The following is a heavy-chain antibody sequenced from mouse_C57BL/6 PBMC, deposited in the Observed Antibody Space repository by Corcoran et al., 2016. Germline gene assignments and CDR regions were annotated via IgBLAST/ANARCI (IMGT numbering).Heavy chain of an antibody. CDR2: IYPGSGNT. D-gene: IGHD2-1*01. V-gene: IGHV1-84*01. Sequence: QIQLQQTGPELVKPGASVKISCKASGYTFTDYYINWVKQRPGQGLEWIGWIYPGSGNTKYNEKFKGKDTLTVDTFSSTAYMQLSSLTSEDSAVYFCARQQIYYGNPYAMDYWGQGTSVTVSS. CDR3: ARQQIYYGNPYAMDY. CDR1: GYTFTDYY. J-gene: IGHJ4*01.